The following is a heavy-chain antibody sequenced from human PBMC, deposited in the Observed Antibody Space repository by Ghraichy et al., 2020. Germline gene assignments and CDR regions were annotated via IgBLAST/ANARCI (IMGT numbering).Heavy chain of an antibody. V-gene: IGHV1-18*01. D-gene: IGHD1-1*01. CDR3: ARDLDRTDDY. CDR2: ISGYNGKT. CDR1: GYTFTSYG. J-gene: IGHJ4*02. Sequence: ASVKVSCKASGYTFTSYGVSWVRQAPGQGLEWMGWISGYNGKTNYAQKFQGRITMTTDTSTSTAYMELRSLRSDDTAVYYWARDLDRTDDYWGQGTLVTVSS.